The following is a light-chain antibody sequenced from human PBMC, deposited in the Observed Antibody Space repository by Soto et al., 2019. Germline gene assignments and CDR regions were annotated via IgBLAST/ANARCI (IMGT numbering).Light chain of an antibody. CDR2: DVT. J-gene: IGLJ2*01. Sequence: QSALTQPRSVSGSPGQSATISCTGTANDVGGNNYGSWYQQHPGEAPKLLIYDVTERPSGVPDRFSGSKSGNTASLTISGRQAEDEADYYCHSYDSSLSGLVFGGGTKLTVL. CDR3: HSYDSSLSGLV. V-gene: IGLV2-11*02. CDR1: ANDVGGNNY.